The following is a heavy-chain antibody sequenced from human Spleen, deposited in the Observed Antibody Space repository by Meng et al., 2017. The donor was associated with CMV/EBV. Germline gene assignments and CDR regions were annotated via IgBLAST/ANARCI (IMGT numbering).Heavy chain of an antibody. V-gene: IGHV6-1*01. Sequence: GPGLCNRSETVPLTLSVSGGSISSYFWNWIRQSPSRGLEWLGRTYYRSKWYNDYAVSVKSRITINPDTSKNQFSLQLNSVTPEDTAVYYCARDHLGFDYWGQGTLVTVSS. CDR2: TYYRSKWYN. CDR1: GGSISSYF. J-gene: IGHJ4*02. D-gene: IGHD7-27*01. CDR3: ARDHLGFDY.